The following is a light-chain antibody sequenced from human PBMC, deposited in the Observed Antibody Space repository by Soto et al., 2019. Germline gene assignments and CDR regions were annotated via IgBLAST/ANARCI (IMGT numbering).Light chain of an antibody. J-gene: IGLJ1*01. Sequence: QSVLTQPASVSGSPGQSITISCTGTSSDVGGYNYVSWYQQHPGKAPKLMIYEVSNRPSGVSNRFSGSKSGNTASLTISGIQPEDEADYYCTSYTSTTTYVFGTGTKLTVL. V-gene: IGLV2-14*01. CDR1: SSDVGGYNY. CDR3: TSYTSTTTYV. CDR2: EVS.